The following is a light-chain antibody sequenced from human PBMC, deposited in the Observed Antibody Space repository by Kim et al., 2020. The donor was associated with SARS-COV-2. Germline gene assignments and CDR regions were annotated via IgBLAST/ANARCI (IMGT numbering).Light chain of an antibody. V-gene: IGLV3-1*01. Sequence: VSPGQTGSITVYGDKLGDKYACWYQQKPGQSPVLVIYQDSKRPSGIPERFSGSNSGNTVTLTISGTQAMDEADYYCQAWDSSTVVFGGGTQLTVL. CDR1: KLGDKY. CDR3: QAWDSSTVV. CDR2: QDS. J-gene: IGLJ2*01.